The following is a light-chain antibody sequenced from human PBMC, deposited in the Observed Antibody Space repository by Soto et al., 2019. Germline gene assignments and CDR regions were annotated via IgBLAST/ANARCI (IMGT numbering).Light chain of an antibody. CDR2: KAS. Sequence: DIQMTQSPSTLSASVGDRVTITCRASQSISNWLAWYQQKPGKAPRLLIYKASTLESGVPSRFSGSGSGTEFALNITSLQPDDFATYACQQYHGYPVTFGGGTKVEIK. CDR3: QQYHGYPVT. V-gene: IGKV1-5*03. J-gene: IGKJ4*01. CDR1: QSISNW.